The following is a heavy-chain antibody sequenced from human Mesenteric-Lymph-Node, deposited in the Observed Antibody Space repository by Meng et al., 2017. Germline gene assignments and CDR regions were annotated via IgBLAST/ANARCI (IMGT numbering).Heavy chain of an antibody. Sequence: GESLKISCAASEFTVSSKYMSWVRQAPGKGLEWVSLIYSGGNTLYADSVKGRFTVSSDNSKNTLYLQMNTLSAEDTALYYCAGCDGDCYSCWADAFDIWGQGTMVTVSS. CDR1: EFTVSSKY. J-gene: IGHJ3*02. V-gene: IGHV3-66*02. CDR2: IYSGGNT. CDR3: AGCDGDCYSCWADAFDI. D-gene: IGHD2-21*02.